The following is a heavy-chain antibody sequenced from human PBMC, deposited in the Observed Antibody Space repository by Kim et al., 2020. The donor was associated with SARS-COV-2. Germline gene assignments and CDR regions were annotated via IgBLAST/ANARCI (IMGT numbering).Heavy chain of an antibody. CDR2: ISYDGSNK. D-gene: IGHD2-15*01. CDR1: GFTFSSYA. J-gene: IGHJ4*02. V-gene: IGHV3-30-3*01. CDR3: ARRGYCSGGSCHEYYFDY. Sequence: GGSLRLSCAASGFTFSSYAMHWVRQAPGKGLEWVAVISYDGSNKYYADSVKGRFTISRDNSKNTLYLQMNSLRAEDTAVYYCARRGYCSGGSCHEYYFDYWGQGTLVTVSS.